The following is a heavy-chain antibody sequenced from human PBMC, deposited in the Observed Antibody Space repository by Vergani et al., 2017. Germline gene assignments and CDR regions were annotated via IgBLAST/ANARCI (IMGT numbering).Heavy chain of an antibody. D-gene: IGHD6-19*01. CDR2: KNPNSGNT. CDR3: ARAYSEQWLGPNYAFDI. V-gene: IGHV1-8*01. J-gene: IGHJ3*02. CDR1: GYTFTSYD. Sequence: QVQLVQSGAEVKKPGASVKVSCKASGYTFTSYDINWVRQATGQGLEWMGWKNPNSGNTGYAQKFQGRVTMTRNTSISTAYMELSSLRSEDTAVYYCARAYSEQWLGPNYAFDIWGQGTMVTVSS.